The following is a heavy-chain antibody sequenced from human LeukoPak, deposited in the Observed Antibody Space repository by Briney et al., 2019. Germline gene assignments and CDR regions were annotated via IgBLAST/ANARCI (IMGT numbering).Heavy chain of an antibody. CDR1: GGTFSSYA. J-gene: IGHJ6*02. CDR2: IIPIFGTA. D-gene: IGHD5-18*01. V-gene: IGHV1-69*13. CDR3: ARGGYSYYYGMDV. Sequence: SVTVSCKASGGTFSSYAISWVRQAPGQGLEWMGGIIPIFGTANYAQKFQGRVTITADESTSTAYMELSSLRSEDTAVYYCARGGYSYYYGMDVWGQGTTVTVSS.